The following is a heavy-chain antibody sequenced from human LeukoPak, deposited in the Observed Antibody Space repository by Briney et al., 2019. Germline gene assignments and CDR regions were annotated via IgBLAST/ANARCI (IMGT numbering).Heavy chain of an antibody. CDR1: GFTFEDYD. CDR3: ARDLGYYDSSSGY. CDR2: ITWNGRRV. Sequence: GGSLRLSCAVSGFTFEDYDMHWVRQPPGKGLEWVARITWNGRRVAYATSLKGRFTTSRDNSKNSLYLQMNSLRAEDTAVYYCARDLGYYDSSSGYWGQGTLVTVSS. D-gene: IGHD3-22*01. J-gene: IGHJ4*02. V-gene: IGHV3-9*01.